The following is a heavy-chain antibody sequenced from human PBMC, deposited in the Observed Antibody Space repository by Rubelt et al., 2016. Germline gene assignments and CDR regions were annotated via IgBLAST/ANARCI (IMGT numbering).Heavy chain of an antibody. CDR3: ARRVGATLDY. V-gene: IGHV4-59*08. CDR2: GST. Sequence: GSTNCNPSLKSRVITSLDTSKKQFSLRLSSVTAADTAVYYCARRVGATLDYWGQGTLVTVSS. D-gene: IGHD1-26*01. J-gene: IGHJ4*02.